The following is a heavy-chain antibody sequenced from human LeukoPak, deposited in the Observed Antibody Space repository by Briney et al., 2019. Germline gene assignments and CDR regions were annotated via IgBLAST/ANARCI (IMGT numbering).Heavy chain of an antibody. J-gene: IGHJ4*02. Sequence: PGRSLRLSCAASGFTFSSYGMHWVCQAPGKGLEWVAVISYDGSNKYYADSVKGRFTISRDNSKNTLYLQMNSLRAEDTAVYYCAKAAIVVVVAATLPDYWGQGTLVTVSS. CDR2: ISYDGSNK. V-gene: IGHV3-30*18. CDR3: AKAAIVVVVAATLPDY. D-gene: IGHD2-15*01. CDR1: GFTFSSYG.